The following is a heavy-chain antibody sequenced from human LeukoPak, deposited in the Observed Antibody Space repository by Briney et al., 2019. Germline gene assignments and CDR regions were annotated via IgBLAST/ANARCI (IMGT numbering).Heavy chain of an antibody. CDR1: GFTFSSYA. J-gene: IGHJ6*03. V-gene: IGHV3-30*01. CDR2: ISYDGSNK. CDR3: ARDGLRAIVVVPAAIGRYMDV. D-gene: IGHD2-2*01. Sequence: GGSLRLSCAASGFTFSSYAMHWVRQAPGKGLEWVAVISYDGSNKYYADSVKGRFTISRDNSKNTLYLQMNSLSAEDTAVYYCARDGLRAIVVVPAAIGRYMDVWGKGTTVTVSS.